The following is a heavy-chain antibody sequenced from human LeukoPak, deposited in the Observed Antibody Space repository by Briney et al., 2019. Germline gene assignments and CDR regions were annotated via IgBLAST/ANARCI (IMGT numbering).Heavy chain of an antibody. V-gene: IGHV3-21*01. CDR2: ISTTSDYI. CDR1: GFTFSSYA. CDR3: ARTLGGYDSSGIDY. Sequence: GGSLRLSCAASGFTFSSYAMNWVRQAPGKGLAWVAAISTTSDYIYHADSVKGRFTISRDNADNTLYLDMNNLRAEDTAIYYCARTLGGYDSSGIDYWGQGTLVTVSS. D-gene: IGHD3-10*01. J-gene: IGHJ4*01.